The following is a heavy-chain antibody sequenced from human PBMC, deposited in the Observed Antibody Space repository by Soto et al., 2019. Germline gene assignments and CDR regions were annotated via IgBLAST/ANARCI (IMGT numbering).Heavy chain of an antibody. D-gene: IGHD1-26*01. CDR2: IIPIFGTA. V-gene: IGHV1-69*13. CDR3: ARKLRVGQYYFDY. Sequence: SVKVSCKASGGTFSSYAISWVRQAPGQGLEWMGGIIPIFGTANYAQKFQGRVTITADESTSTAYMELSSLRSEDTAVYYCARKLRVGQYYFDYWGQGTLVTVSS. J-gene: IGHJ4*02. CDR1: GGTFSSYA.